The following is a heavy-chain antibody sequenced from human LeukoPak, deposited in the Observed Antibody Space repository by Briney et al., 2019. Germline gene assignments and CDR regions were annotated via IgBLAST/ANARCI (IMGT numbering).Heavy chain of an antibody. CDR2: IYYSGST. D-gene: IGHD3-10*01. CDR1: GGSISSSSYY. Sequence: SETLSLTCTVSGGSISSSSYYWGWIRQPPGKGLEWIGSIYYSGSTNYNPSLKSRVTISVDTSKNQFSLKLSSVTAADTAVYYCATDRGGSGSYYDYWGQGTLVTVSS. CDR3: ATDRGGSGSYYDY. V-gene: IGHV4-39*07. J-gene: IGHJ4*02.